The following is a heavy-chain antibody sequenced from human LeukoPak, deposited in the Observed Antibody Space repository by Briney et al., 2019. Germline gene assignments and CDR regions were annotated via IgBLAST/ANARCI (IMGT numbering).Heavy chain of an antibody. Sequence: PSETLSLTCAVYGGSFSGYYWSWIRQPPGKGLEWIGEINHSGSTNYNPSLKSRVTISVDTSKNQFSLKLSSVTAADTAVYYCARESLVGGWYVQLVLGHWGQGTLVTVSS. D-gene: IGHD6-19*01. CDR2: INHSGST. V-gene: IGHV4-34*01. CDR3: ARESLVGGWYVQLVLGH. J-gene: IGHJ4*02. CDR1: GGSFSGYY.